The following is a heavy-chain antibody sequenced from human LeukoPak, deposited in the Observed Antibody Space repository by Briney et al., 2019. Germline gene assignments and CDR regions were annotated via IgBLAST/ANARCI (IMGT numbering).Heavy chain of an antibody. V-gene: IGHV4-39*07. Sequence: SETLSLTCTVSGGSISSSSYYWGWIRQPPGKGLEWIGSIYYSGSTYYNPSLKSRVTISVDTSKNQFSLKLSSVTAADTAVYYCASQAQYCSGGSCSHFDPWGQGTLVTVSS. CDR2: IYYSGST. CDR3: ASQAQYCSGGSCSHFDP. CDR1: GGSISSSSYY. J-gene: IGHJ5*02. D-gene: IGHD2-15*01.